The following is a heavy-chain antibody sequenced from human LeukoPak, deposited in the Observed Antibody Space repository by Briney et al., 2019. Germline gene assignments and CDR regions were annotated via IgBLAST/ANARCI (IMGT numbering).Heavy chain of an antibody. CDR3: ARHRVDYYDSSGYFSALFDY. CDR2: LYYRGDT. J-gene: IGHJ4*02. D-gene: IGHD3-22*01. CDR1: GGSISNNNYY. Sequence: PSETLSLTCSVSGGSISNNNYYWGWIRQSPGRGLEWIGSLYYRGDTFYNPSLKSRVTISVDTSKNQFSLKLSSVTAADTAVYYCARHRVDYYDSSGYFSALFDYWGQGTLVTVSS. V-gene: IGHV4-39*07.